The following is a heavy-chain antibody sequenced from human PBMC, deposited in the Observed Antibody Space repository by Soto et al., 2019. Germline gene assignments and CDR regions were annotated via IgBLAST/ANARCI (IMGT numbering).Heavy chain of an antibody. CDR1: GFPFSSYG. Sequence: PGGSLSLSCAASGFPFSSYGMHWVRQAPGKGLEWVAVIWYDGSNKYYADSVKGRFTISRENSKNTLYLQMNSLRAEDTAVYYCARDALEWLLSSWFDPWGQGTLVTVS. D-gene: IGHD3-3*01. J-gene: IGHJ5*02. CDR3: ARDALEWLLSSWFDP. V-gene: IGHV3-33*01. CDR2: IWYDGSNK.